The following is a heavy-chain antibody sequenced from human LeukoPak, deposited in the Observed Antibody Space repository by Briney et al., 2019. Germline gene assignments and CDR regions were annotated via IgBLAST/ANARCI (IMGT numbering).Heavy chain of an antibody. Sequence: GGSLRLSFAASGFTFSSDGMHWGPQAPGKGVERVAVISYDGSNKYYADSVKGRFTISRDNSKNALYLQMNSLRAEDTAVYYCAKDPARIAVAVGYFDYWGQGTLVTVSS. CDR1: GFTFSSDG. CDR2: ISYDGSNK. CDR3: AKDPARIAVAVGYFDY. J-gene: IGHJ4*02. D-gene: IGHD6-19*01. V-gene: IGHV3-30*18.